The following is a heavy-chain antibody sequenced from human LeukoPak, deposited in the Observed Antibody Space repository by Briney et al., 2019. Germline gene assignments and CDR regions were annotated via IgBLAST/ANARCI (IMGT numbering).Heavy chain of an antibody. CDR1: GGTISSDSNS. V-gene: IGHV4-39*07. J-gene: IGHJ4*02. CDR2: IYQSGST. CDR3: SRECWDYSPIGY. D-gene: IGHD2-15*01. Sequence: SETLSLTCTVSGGTISSDSNSWGWIRQPPGKGLEWIGSIYQSGSTYYNPPLKSRVTISVDTSKNQISLTLTSVTAADTAVYYCSRECWDYSPIGYWGQGTLVTVSS.